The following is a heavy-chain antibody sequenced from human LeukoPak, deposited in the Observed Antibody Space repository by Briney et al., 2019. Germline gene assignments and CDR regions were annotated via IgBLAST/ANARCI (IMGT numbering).Heavy chain of an antibody. CDR1: GFTFDDYA. J-gene: IGHJ1*01. CDR2: ISWNGGSI. CDR3: AKAPGWELKRFFQH. V-gene: IGHV3-9*01. D-gene: IGHD1-26*01. Sequence: LAGRSLRLSCAASGFTFDDYAMHWVRQAPGKGLEWVSGISWNGGSIGYADSVKGRFTISRDNAQNSLYLQMNSLRAEDTALYYCAKAPGWELKRFFQHWGQGTLVTVSS.